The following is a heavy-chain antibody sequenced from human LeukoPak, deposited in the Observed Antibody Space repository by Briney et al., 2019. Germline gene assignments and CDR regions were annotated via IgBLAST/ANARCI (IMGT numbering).Heavy chain of an antibody. V-gene: IGHV3-74*01. CDR1: GFTFSSYW. CDR3: ARSAGTTGYFDY. J-gene: IGHJ4*02. CDR2: INSDGSST. Sequence: PGGSLRLSCAASGFTFSSYWMHWVRQAPGKGLVWVSRINSDGSSTSYADSVKGRFTISRDNAKNTLYLQMNSLRAEDTAVYYCARSAGTTGYFDYWGQGTLVTVSS. D-gene: IGHD1-7*01.